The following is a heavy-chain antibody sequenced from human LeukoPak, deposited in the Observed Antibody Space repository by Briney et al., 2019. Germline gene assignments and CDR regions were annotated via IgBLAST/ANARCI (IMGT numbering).Heavy chain of an antibody. Sequence: ASVKVSCKASGYTFTSYGISWARQAPGQGLEWMGWISAYNGNTNYAQKLQGRVTMTTDTSTSTAYMELRSLRSDDTAVYYCARSNDVDYYYYMDVWGKGTTVTVSS. J-gene: IGHJ6*03. CDR2: ISAYNGNT. V-gene: IGHV1-18*01. D-gene: IGHD1-1*01. CDR1: GYTFTSYG. CDR3: ARSNDVDYYYYMDV.